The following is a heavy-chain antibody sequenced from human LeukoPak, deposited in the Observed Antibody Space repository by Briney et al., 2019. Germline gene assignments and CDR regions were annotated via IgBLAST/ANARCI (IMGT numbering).Heavy chain of an antibody. D-gene: IGHD6-13*01. V-gene: IGHV3-7*03. Sequence: GGSLRLSCAASGFTFSSYWMSWVRQAPGKGLEWVANIKQDGSEKYYVDSVKGRFTISRDNSKNTLYLQMNSLRSEDTAVYYCARAHSSSWWGSNYYGMDVWGQGTTVTVSS. J-gene: IGHJ6*02. CDR1: GFTFSSYW. CDR2: IKQDGSEK. CDR3: ARAHSSSWWGSNYYGMDV.